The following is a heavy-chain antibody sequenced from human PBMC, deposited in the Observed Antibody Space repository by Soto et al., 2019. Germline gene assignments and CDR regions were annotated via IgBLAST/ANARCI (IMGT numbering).Heavy chain of an antibody. CDR3: ARAALGYYGSGSYYKDDAFDI. V-gene: IGHV4-59*01. Sequence: SSETLSLTCTVSGGSISSYYWSWIRQPPGKGLEWIGYIYYSGSTNYNPSLKSRVTISVDTSKNQFSLKLSSVTAADTAVYYCARAALGYYGSGSYYKDDAFDIWGQGTMVTVSS. J-gene: IGHJ3*02. CDR2: IYYSGST. D-gene: IGHD3-10*01. CDR1: GGSISSYY.